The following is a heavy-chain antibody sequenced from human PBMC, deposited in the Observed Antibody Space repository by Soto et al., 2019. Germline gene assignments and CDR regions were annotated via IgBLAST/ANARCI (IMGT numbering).Heavy chain of an antibody. V-gene: IGHV2-5*02. CDR3: APPGNMAASGYYFDY. D-gene: IGHD6-13*01. CDR1: GSSLSTIGGK. J-gene: IGHJ4*02. Sequence: SAPTPVNATRSVRLTCTFSGSSLSTIGGKVAWIPQPPGKALEWLALIFWDDDRRYSPFLKRRLTITKDTPKNQVVLTMTNMDPVDTATYYCAPPGNMAASGYYFDYWGQGTLVTVSS. CDR2: IFWDDDR.